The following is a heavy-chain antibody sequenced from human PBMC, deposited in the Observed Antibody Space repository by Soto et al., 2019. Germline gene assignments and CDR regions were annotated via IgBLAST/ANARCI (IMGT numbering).Heavy chain of an antibody. D-gene: IGHD4-17*01. J-gene: IGHJ4*02. Sequence: EVPLLESGGGLVQPGGSLRLSCAASGFTFSSYAMSWVRQAPGKGLEWVSAISGSGGSTYYADSVKGRFTISRDNSKNTLYLQMNSLRAEDTAVYYYAKDLSVDYGDPVCPGNWGQGTLVTVSS. CDR3: AKDLSVDYGDPVCPGN. CDR1: GFTFSSYA. V-gene: IGHV3-23*01. CDR2: ISGSGGST.